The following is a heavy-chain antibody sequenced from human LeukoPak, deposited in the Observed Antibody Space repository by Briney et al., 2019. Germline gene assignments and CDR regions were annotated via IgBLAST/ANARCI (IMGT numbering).Heavy chain of an antibody. J-gene: IGHJ4*02. D-gene: IGHD6-13*01. CDR2: ISWDGGST. CDR3: AKDIRGSTSWYGLDY. Sequence: GGSLRLSCAASGFTFYDYAMHWVRQAPGKGLEWVSLISWDGGSTYYADSVKGRFTISRDNSKNSLFLQMNSLRAEDTALYFCAKDIRGSTSWYGLDYWGQGTLVTVSS. CDR1: GFTFYDYA. V-gene: IGHV3-43D*03.